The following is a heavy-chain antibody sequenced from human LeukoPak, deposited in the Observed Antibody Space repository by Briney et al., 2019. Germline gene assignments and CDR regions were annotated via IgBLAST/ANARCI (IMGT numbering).Heavy chain of an antibody. D-gene: IGHD3-9*01. CDR2: ISGSGGST. J-gene: IGHJ4*02. CDR3: ATAHYDILTGAPLGFDY. CDR1: GFTFSSYG. Sequence: PGGSLRLSCAASGFTFSSYGMSWVRQAPGKGLEWVSAISGSGGSTYYADSVKGRFTISRDNSKNTLYLQMNSLRAEDTAVYYCATAHYDILTGAPLGFDYWGQGTLVTVSP. V-gene: IGHV3-23*01.